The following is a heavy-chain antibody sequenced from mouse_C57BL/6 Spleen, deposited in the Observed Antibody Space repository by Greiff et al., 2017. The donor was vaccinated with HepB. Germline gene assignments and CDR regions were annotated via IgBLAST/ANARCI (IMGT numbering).Heavy chain of an antibody. V-gene: IGHV1-26*01. CDR1: GYTFTDYY. CDR3: ARYEYDADYYAMDY. J-gene: IGHJ4*01. CDR2: INPNNGGT. D-gene: IGHD2-4*01. Sequence: VQLQQSGPELVKPGASVKISCKASGYTFTDYYMNWVKQSHGKSLEWIGDINPNNGGTSYNQKFKGKATLTVDKSSSTAYMELRSLTSEDSAVYYCARYEYDADYYAMDYWGQGTSVTVSS.